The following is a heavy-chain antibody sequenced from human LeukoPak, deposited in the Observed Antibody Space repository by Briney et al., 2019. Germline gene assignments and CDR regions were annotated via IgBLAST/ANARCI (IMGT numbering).Heavy chain of an antibody. D-gene: IGHD5-18*01. CDR2: IYHSGTTYSGST. V-gene: IGHV4-39*07. CDR1: GASMSNYY. Sequence: SETLSLTCNVSGASMSNYYWVWIRQPPGKGLEWLGSIYHSGTTYSGSTYYNPSLKSRVTISLDTSKNQFSLKVGSMTAADTAVYYCARAGGYGLIDYWGRGTMVTVSS. CDR3: ARAGGYGLIDY. J-gene: IGHJ4*02.